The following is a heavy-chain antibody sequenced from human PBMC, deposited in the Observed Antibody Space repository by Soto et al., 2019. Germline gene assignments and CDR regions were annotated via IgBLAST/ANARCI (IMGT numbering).Heavy chain of an antibody. CDR3: ATVYSSWYPTSYYFDY. CDR1: GYTLTELS. Sequence: GASVKVSCKVSGYTLTELSMHWVRQAPGKGLEWMGGFDPEDGETIYAQKLQGRVTMTEDTSTDTAYMELSSLRSEDTAVYYCATVYSSWYPTSYYFDYWGQGTLVTVS. J-gene: IGHJ4*02. D-gene: IGHD6-13*01. CDR2: FDPEDGET. V-gene: IGHV1-24*01.